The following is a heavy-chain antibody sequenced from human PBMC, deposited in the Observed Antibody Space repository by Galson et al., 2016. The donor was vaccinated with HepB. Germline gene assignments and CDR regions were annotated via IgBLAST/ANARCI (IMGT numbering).Heavy chain of an antibody. J-gene: IGHJ3*02. Sequence: SLRLSCAASGISVSSYVMTWVRQAPGKGLEWVSAIYSGGSTYYADAVKGHFTVSRDNPKNTVYLQMNSLKASDTAIYYCARRSSDAFDIWGQGTMVTVS. V-gene: IGHV3-53*01. CDR3: ARRSSDAFDI. CDR2: IYSGGST. CDR1: GISVSSYV. D-gene: IGHD3-10*01.